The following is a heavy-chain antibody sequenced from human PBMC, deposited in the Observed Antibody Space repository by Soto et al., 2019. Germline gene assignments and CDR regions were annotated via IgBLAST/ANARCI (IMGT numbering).Heavy chain of an antibody. CDR2: ISAYNGNT. CDR1: GYTFTSYG. V-gene: IGHV1-18*01. D-gene: IGHD2-2*01. Sequence: QVQLVQSGAEVKKPGASVKVSCKASGYTFTSYGISWVRQAPGQGLERMGWISAYNGNTNYAQKLQGRVTMTTDTSTSTAYMELRSLRSDDTAVYYCARDGDYCSSTSCYYYGMDVWGRGTTVTVSS. CDR3: ARDGDYCSSTSCYYYGMDV. J-gene: IGHJ6*02.